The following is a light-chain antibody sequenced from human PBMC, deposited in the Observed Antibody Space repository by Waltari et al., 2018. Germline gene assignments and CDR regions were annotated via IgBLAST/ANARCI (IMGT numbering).Light chain of an antibody. CDR3: QLFGISPLFT. J-gene: IGKJ3*01. CDR2: GAS. CDR1: QTVSSSY. V-gene: IGKV3-20*01. Sequence: EIVLTQSPGTLSLSPGERATLSCRASQTVSSSYLAWYQQKPGQAPRHLIYGASSRATGIPGRFSGSGSGTDFTLTISRLEPEDFAVYYCQLFGISPLFTFGPGTKVDI.